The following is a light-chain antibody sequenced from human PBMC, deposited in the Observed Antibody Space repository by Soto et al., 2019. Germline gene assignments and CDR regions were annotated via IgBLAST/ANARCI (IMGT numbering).Light chain of an antibody. CDR3: QHYDSSPST. J-gene: IGKJ1*01. CDR2: GAS. V-gene: IGKV3-20*01. Sequence: ELVLPQSPCTLSLSPGERATLSCRASQGVSSSFLAWYQQKPGQAPRHLIYGASTRVTGIPDRFSGSGSGTDFGHTVSRLKSEDHAVYYCQHYDSSPSTISKGTKVEI. CDR1: QGVSSSF.